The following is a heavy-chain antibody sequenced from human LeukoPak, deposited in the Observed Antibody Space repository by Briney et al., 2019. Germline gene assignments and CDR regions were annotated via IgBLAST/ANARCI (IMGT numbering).Heavy chain of an antibody. J-gene: IGHJ5*02. V-gene: IGHV4-34*01. Sequence: SETLSLTCAVYGGSFSGYYWSWIRQPPGKGLEWIGEINHSGSTNYNPSLKSRVTISVDTSKNQFSLKLSSVTAADTAVYYCARTLYSSSFLQNWFDPWGQGTLVTVSS. CDR2: INHSGST. D-gene: IGHD6-13*01. CDR3: ARTLYSSSFLQNWFDP. CDR1: GGSFSGYY.